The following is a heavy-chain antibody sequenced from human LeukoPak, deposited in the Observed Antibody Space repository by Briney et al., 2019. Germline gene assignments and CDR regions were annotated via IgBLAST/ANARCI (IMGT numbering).Heavy chain of an antibody. D-gene: IGHD6-6*01. J-gene: IGHJ6*03. CDR2: INHSGST. Sequence: SETLSLTRAVYGGSFSGYYWSWIRQPPGKGLEWIGEINHSGSTNYNPSLKSRVTISVDTSKNQFSLKLSSVTAADTAVYYCARVGGYSSSSDYYYMDVWGKGTTVTVSS. CDR1: GGSFSGYY. CDR3: ARVGGYSSSSDYYYMDV. V-gene: IGHV4-34*01.